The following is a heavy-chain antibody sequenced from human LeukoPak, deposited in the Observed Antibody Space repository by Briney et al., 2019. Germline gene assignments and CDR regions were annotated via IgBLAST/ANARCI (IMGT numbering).Heavy chain of an antibody. CDR2: ISSSSDT. V-gene: IGHV3-48*02. Sequence: GGSLRLSCAASGFKISSYAMSWVRQAPGKGLEWLSYISSSSDTYYADSVRGRFTISRDNAKDSLYLQMNSLRDEDTAVYYCASKLALGYWGQGTLVTVSS. CDR1: GFKISSYA. J-gene: IGHJ4*02. CDR3: ASKLALGY.